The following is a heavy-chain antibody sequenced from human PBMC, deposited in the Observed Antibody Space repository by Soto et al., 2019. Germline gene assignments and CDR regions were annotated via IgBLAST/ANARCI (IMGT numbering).Heavy chain of an antibody. CDR1: GGSISGYY. Sequence: SETLSLTCTVSGGSISGYYWSWIRQPPGKGLEWIGNVYYSGGAKYNPSVKRRVSISVDTSKNQFPLNLSAVTAAETAVYYCTRDGDGRMTTNPYYYYGMDVWGPGITVTVSS. V-gene: IGHV4-59*01. CDR2: VYYSGGA. CDR3: TRDGDGRMTTNPYYYYGMDV. J-gene: IGHJ6*02. D-gene: IGHD2-21*02.